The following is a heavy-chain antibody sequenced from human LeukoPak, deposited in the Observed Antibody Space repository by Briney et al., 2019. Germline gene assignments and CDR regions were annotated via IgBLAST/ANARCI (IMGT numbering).Heavy chain of an antibody. V-gene: IGHV1-24*01. CDR1: GYTLTELS. CDR2: FDPKDGET. Sequence: GASVKVSCKVSGYTLTELSMHWVRQAPGKGLEWMGSFDPKDGETIYAQKLQGRVTMTTDTSTSTAYMELRSLRSDDTAVYYCARAFNRAEPIDAFDIWGQGTMVTVSS. J-gene: IGHJ3*02. D-gene: IGHD1-14*01. CDR3: ARAFNRAEPIDAFDI.